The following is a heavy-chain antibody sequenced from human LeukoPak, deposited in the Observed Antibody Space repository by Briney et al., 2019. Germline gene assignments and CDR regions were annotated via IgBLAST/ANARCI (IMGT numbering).Heavy chain of an antibody. CDR2: IYTSGST. Sequence: SETLSLTCTVSGGSISSSSYYWGWIRQPPGKGLEWIGRIYTSGSTNYNPSLKSRVTMSVDTSKNQFSLKLSSVTAADTAVYYCARGQYYYGSGNEFDYWGQGTLVTVSS. J-gene: IGHJ4*02. CDR1: GGSISSSSYY. D-gene: IGHD3-10*01. V-gene: IGHV4-39*07. CDR3: ARGQYYYGSGNEFDY.